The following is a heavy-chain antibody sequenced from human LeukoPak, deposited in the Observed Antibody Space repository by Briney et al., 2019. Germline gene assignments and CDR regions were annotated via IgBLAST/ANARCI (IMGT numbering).Heavy chain of an antibody. J-gene: IGHJ5*02. Sequence: GGSLRLSCAASGFTFSSYAMSWVRQAPGKGLEWVSAISGSGGSTYYADSVKGRFTISRGNSKNTLYLQMNSLRAEDTAVYYCAKAAYGSGSYWVWFDPWGQGTLVTVSS. CDR1: GFTFSSYA. CDR2: ISGSGGST. D-gene: IGHD3-10*01. V-gene: IGHV3-23*01. CDR3: AKAAYGSGSYWVWFDP.